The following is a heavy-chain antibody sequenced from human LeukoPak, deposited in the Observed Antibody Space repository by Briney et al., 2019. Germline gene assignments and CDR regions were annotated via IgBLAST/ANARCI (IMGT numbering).Heavy chain of an antibody. Sequence: SETLSLTCTVSGGSISGYYWSWIRRPPGKGLEWIGYIYYSGSTSYNPSLKSRVTISVDTSKNQFSLKLSSVTAADTAVYYCARVTNGYCSGGSCSSRGALGYWGQGTLVTVSS. CDR1: GGSISGYY. CDR2: IYYSGST. J-gene: IGHJ4*02. D-gene: IGHD2-15*01. CDR3: ARVTNGYCSGGSCSSRGALGY. V-gene: IGHV4-59*01.